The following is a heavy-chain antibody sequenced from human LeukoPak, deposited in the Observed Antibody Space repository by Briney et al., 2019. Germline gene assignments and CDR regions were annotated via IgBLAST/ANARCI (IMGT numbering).Heavy chain of an antibody. CDR1: GFTVSSTY. Sequence: GGSLRLSCAASGFTVSSTYMSWVRQAPGEGLEWVSIIYSGGSTYYVDSVKGRFTISRDKSENTMYLQMNSLRAEDTAVYYCARPLRGPSDYWGQGTLVTVSS. D-gene: IGHD3-16*01. V-gene: IGHV3-66*04. CDR2: IYSGGST. J-gene: IGHJ4*02. CDR3: ARPLRGPSDY.